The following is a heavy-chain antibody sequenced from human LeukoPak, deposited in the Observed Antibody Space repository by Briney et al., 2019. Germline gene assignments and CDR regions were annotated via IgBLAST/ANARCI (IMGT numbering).Heavy chain of an antibody. CDR3: AKAYLFSYQLLCLFDY. V-gene: IGHV3-23*01. CDR1: GFTFSSYA. Sequence: AGGSLRLSCAASGFTFSSYAMSWVRQAPGKGLQWVSAISGNGGSTYYADSVKGRFTISRDNSKNTLYLQMNSLRAEDTAVYYCAKAYLFSYQLLCLFDYWGQGTLVTVSS. J-gene: IGHJ4*02. D-gene: IGHD2-2*01. CDR2: ISGNGGST.